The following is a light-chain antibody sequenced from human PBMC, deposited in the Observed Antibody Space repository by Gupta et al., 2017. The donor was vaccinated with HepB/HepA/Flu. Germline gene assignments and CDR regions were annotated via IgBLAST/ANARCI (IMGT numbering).Light chain of an antibody. CDR2: GKN. CDR3: NSRDSSGNHP. J-gene: IGLJ2*01. Sequence: SSELTQDPAVSVALGQTVRITCQGDSLRSYYASWYQQKPGQAPVLVIYGKNNRPSGIPDRFSGSSSGNTASFTITGAQAEDEADYYCNSRDSSGNHPFGGGTKLTVL. CDR1: SLRSYY. V-gene: IGLV3-19*01.